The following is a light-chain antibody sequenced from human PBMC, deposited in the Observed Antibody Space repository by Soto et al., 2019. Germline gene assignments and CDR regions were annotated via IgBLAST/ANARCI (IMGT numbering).Light chain of an antibody. CDR2: SNN. V-gene: IGLV1-44*01. CDR3: AAWDDSLNAWV. CDR1: SSNIGSNT. J-gene: IGLJ3*02. Sequence: QSVLTQPPSASGTPGQRVTISCSGSSSNIGSNTVNWYQQLPGTAPKRLIYSNNQRPSGVPDRFSGSKFGTSASLAISGLVSEDEADYYCAAWDDSLNAWVFGGGTKLTVL.